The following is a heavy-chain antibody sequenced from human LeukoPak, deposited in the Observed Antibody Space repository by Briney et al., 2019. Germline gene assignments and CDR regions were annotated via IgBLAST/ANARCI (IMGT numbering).Heavy chain of an antibody. CDR1: GFTFSSYS. J-gene: IGHJ4*02. V-gene: IGHV3-48*01. Sequence: PGGSLRLSCAASGFTFSSYSMNWVRQAPGKGLEWVSYISSSSGTRYYVDSVKGRFTISRDNAKNSLYLQMNSLRAEDTAVYYCAKDRDGYCSSTSCYGGAFDYWGQGTLVTVSS. CDR3: AKDRDGYCSSTSCYGGAFDY. D-gene: IGHD2-2*01. CDR2: ISSSSGTR.